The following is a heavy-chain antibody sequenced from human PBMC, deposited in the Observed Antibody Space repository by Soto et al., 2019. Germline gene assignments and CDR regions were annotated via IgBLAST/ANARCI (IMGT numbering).Heavy chain of an antibody. CDR3: ARIGLFGGGMDV. Sequence: GGSLRLSCAASGFTVSSNYMSWVRQAPGKGLEWVSLIQSGGSTYYAGPVKGRFTISRDNSKNTLFLQMNSLRAEDTAVYYCARIGLFGGGMDVWGQGTTVTVSS. J-gene: IGHJ6*02. V-gene: IGHV3-66*01. CDR2: IQSGGST. CDR1: GFTVSSNY. D-gene: IGHD3-10*01.